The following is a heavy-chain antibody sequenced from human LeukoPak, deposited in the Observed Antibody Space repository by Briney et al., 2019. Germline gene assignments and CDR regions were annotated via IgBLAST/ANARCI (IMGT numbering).Heavy chain of an antibody. CDR1: GFTFSSYS. CDR2: ISSSSSYV. J-gene: IGHJ6*03. V-gene: IGHV3-21*01. Sequence: GGSLRLSCAASGFTFSSYSMNWVRQATGKGLEWVSSISSSSSYVYYADSVKGRFTISRDNAKNSLYLQMNSLRAEDTAVYYCARDKVASQRAAYYMDVWGKGTTVTVSS. D-gene: IGHD6-25*01. CDR3: ARDKVASQRAAYYMDV.